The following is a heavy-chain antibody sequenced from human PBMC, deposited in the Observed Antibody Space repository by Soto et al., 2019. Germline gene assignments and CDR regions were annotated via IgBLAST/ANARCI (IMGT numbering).Heavy chain of an antibody. D-gene: IGHD3-22*01. Sequence: QVQLQESGPGLVKPSQTLSLTCTVSGGSISSGGYYWSWIRQHPGKGLEWIGYIYYSGSTYYNPSLKSRATISVDTSKNQFSLKLSSVTAADTAVYYCARDHDSSGYYYSWGQGTLVTVSS. CDR1: GGSISSGGYY. CDR2: IYYSGST. V-gene: IGHV4-31*03. CDR3: ARDHDSSGYYYS. J-gene: IGHJ4*02.